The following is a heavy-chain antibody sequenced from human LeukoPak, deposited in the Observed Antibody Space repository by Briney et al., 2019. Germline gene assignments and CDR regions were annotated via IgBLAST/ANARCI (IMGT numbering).Heavy chain of an antibody. Sequence: GGSLRLSCAASGFTFSSYSMNWVRQAPGKGLEWVSYISSSSSTIYYADSVKGRFTISRDNAKNSLYLQMNSLRAEDTAVYYCARETNLRHGRYYGSGSYLDYWGQGTLVTVSS. CDR2: ISSSSSTI. D-gene: IGHD3-10*01. CDR1: GFTFSSYS. V-gene: IGHV3-48*04. CDR3: ARETNLRHGRYYGSGSYLDY. J-gene: IGHJ4*02.